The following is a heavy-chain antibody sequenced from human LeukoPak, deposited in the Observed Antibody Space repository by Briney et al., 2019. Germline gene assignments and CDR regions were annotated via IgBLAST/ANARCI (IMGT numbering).Heavy chain of an antibody. CDR1: GFTFSSYG. V-gene: IGHV3-30*18. Sequence: SLRLSCAASGFTFSSYGMHWVRQAPGKGLEWVAVISYDGSNKYYADSVKGRFTISRDNSKNTLYLQMNSLRAEDAAVYYCAKDNGWDYGDYDYWGQGTLVTVSS. J-gene: IGHJ4*02. D-gene: IGHD4-17*01. CDR2: ISYDGSNK. CDR3: AKDNGWDYGDYDY.